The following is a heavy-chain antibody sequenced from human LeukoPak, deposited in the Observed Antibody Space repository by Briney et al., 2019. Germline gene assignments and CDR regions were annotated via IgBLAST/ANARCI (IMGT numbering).Heavy chain of an antibody. CDR1: GFTFRTYG. CDR2: INGDGTST. J-gene: IGHJ4*02. V-gene: IGHV3-74*03. D-gene: IGHD3-22*01. Sequence: GGSLRLSCAVSGFTFRTYGMYRVRQAPGKGLLWVSRINGDGTSTKYADSVKGRFTISRDNARHTLYLQMNSLRAEDTAVSYCANDGENSVYYQALLDPWGEGTLVTVSS. CDR3: ANDGENSVYYQALLDP.